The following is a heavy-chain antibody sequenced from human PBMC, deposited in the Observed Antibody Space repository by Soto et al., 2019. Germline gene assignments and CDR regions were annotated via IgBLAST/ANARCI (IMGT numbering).Heavy chain of an antibody. J-gene: IGHJ6*02. V-gene: IGHV4-59*01. CDR2: IYSSGST. D-gene: IGHD6-6*01. CDR3: ARIYSSSSWVSHYYHYYGMDF. Sequence: KPSETLSLTCTVSGGSISSYYWSWIRQPPGKGLEWIGYIYSSGSTNYNPSLKSRFTISVDTYKNQFSLKLSSVTAADTAVYYCARIYSSSSWVSHYYHYYGMDFRGQGTMVTVFS. CDR1: GGSISSYY.